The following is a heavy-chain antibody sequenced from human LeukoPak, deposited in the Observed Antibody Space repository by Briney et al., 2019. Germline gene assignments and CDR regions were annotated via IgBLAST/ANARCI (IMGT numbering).Heavy chain of an antibody. D-gene: IGHD5-18*01. V-gene: IGHV1-2*02. Sequence: ASVKVSCKASGYTFTGDYMHWVRQAPGQGLEWMGWINPNSGGTNYAQKFQGRVTMTRDTSISTAYMELSRLRSDDTAVYYCARVRLPTYYFEYWGQGTLVTVSS. CDR2: INPNSGGT. J-gene: IGHJ4*02. CDR3: ARVRLPTYYFEY. CDR1: GYTFTGDY.